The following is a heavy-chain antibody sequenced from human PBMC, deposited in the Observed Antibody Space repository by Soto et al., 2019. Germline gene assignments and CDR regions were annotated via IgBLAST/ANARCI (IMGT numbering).Heavy chain of an antibody. CDR1: GFTFSSYG. V-gene: IGHV3-30*18. D-gene: IGHD3-10*01. Sequence: QVQLVESGGGVVQPGRSLRLSCAASGFTFSSYGMHWVRQAPGEGLEWVAVISYDGSNKYYADSVKGRFTISRDNSKNTLYLQMNSLRAEDTAVYYCAKDAPPRGDYYYYYMDVWGKGTTVTVSS. CDR3: AKDAPPRGDYYYYYMDV. J-gene: IGHJ6*03. CDR2: ISYDGSNK.